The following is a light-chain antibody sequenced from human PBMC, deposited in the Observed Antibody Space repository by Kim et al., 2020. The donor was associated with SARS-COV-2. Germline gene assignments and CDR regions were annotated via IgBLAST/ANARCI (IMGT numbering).Light chain of an antibody. CDR1: SSNCGDNN. Sequence: GQSVTLSCSGSSSNCGDNNVNWYQQCPGTAPKLLIYANGHRPSGVPDRFSASKSGTSASLAISGLQSEDEADYYCVVWDDILNGPAFGGGTKVTV. V-gene: IGLV1-44*01. CDR3: VVWDDILNGPA. J-gene: IGLJ3*02. CDR2: ANG.